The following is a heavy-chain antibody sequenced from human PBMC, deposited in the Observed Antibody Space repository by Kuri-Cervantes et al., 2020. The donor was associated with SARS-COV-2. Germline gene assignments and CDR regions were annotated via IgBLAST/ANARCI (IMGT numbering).Heavy chain of an antibody. CDR1: GFTFSSYA. Sequence: GGSLRLSCEGSGFTFSSYAMHWVRQAPGKGLEYVSAINSNGGSTYYANSVKGRFTISRDNSKNTLYLQMGSLRAEDMAVYYCARVGCSSTSCYTGDYYYGMDVWGQGTTVTVSS. V-gene: IGHV3-64*01. D-gene: IGHD2-2*02. CDR3: ARVGCSSTSCYTGDYYYGMDV. CDR2: INSNGGST. J-gene: IGHJ6*02.